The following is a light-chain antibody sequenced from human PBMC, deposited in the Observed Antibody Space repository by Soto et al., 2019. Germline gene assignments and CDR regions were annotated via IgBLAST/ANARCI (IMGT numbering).Light chain of an antibody. J-gene: IGKJ4*01. CDR1: QSVSSS. CDR2: GAS. Sequence: ENVLTQSPGTLSLSPGERATLSCRASQSVSSSLAWYQQKPGQAPRLLIHGASSRATGIPDRFSGSGSGTDFTLTISRLEPEDFAVYYCQQYGSSPPLTFGGGTKVEIK. CDR3: QQYGSSPPLT. V-gene: IGKV3-20*01.